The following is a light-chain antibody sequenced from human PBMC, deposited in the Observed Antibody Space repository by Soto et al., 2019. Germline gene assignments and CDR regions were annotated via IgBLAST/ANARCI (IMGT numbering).Light chain of an antibody. CDR1: QTINSN. CDR3: QQYKDWSPLT. CDR2: GAA. J-gene: IGKJ4*01. V-gene: IGKV3D-15*01. Sequence: EILMTQSPLTLSVSPGEGATLSCRASQTINSNLAWYQQRPGQAPRVLIYGAASRASGIPDRFSGSGSGTDFTLTINRLEPDDVAVYYCQQYKDWSPLTFGGGTRVESK.